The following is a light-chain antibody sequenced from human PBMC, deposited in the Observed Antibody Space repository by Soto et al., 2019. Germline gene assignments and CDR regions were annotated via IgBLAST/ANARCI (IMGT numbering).Light chain of an antibody. J-gene: IGLJ1*01. Sequence: QSVLTQPPSVPGAPGQTVTISCTGSGSNIGAGYGVQWHQQLPGTAPRLLIYGSDDRPSGVPDRFSASVSGNSASLAITGLQTEDEAVYYCQSYDSNLSEVFGPGTKFTVL. CDR2: GSD. CDR3: QSYDSNLSEV. V-gene: IGLV1-40*01. CDR1: GSNIGAGYG.